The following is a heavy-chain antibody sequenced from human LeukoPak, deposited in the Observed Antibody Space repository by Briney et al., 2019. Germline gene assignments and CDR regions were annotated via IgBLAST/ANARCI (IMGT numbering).Heavy chain of an antibody. J-gene: IGHJ3*02. CDR3: AREPVCSGRSCYRGPIYI. D-gene: IGHD2-15*01. Sequence: PGGSLRLSWAASGSILTTYAMHCARQAPGKGLEWVAVIWYDGSNDYYADSVKGRFSISRDNSKNMVLLQMNSLRAEDTAVYYCAREPVCSGRSCYRGPIYIWGQGTMVTVSS. CDR2: IWYDGSND. V-gene: IGHV3-33*01. CDR1: GSILTTYA.